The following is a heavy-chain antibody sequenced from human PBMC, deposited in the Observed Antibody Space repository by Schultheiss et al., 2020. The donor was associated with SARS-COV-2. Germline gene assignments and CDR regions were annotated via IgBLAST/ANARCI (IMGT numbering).Heavy chain of an antibody. J-gene: IGHJ6*02. V-gene: IGHV4-34*01. CDR3: ARGMFSILDV. D-gene: IGHD3-10*02. CDR2: INHSGST. CDR1: GGSFSGYY. Sequence: SQTLSLTCAVYGGSFSGYYWSWIRQPPGKGLEWIGEINHSGSTNYNPSLKSRVTIPVDTSKNQFFLKLTSVTAADTAVYYCARGMFSILDVWGQGTTVTVSS.